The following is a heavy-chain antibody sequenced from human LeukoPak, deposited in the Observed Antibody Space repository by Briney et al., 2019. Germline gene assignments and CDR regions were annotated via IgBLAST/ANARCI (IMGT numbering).Heavy chain of an antibody. Sequence: SETLSLTCTVSGGSVSSGSYYWSWIRQPPGKGLEWIGYIYYSGSTNYNPSLKSRVTISVDTSKNQFSLKLSSVTAADTAVYYCARAAYGDSFDYWGQGTLVTVSS. V-gene: IGHV4-61*01. CDR2: IYYSGST. CDR1: GGSVSSGSYY. D-gene: IGHD4-17*01. J-gene: IGHJ4*02. CDR3: ARAAYGDSFDY.